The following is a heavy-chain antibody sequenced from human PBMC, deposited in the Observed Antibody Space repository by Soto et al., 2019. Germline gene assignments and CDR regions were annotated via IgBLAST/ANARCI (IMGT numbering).Heavy chain of an antibody. CDR1: GGTFSSYA. J-gene: IGHJ5*02. CDR2: IIPIFGTA. V-gene: IGHV1-69*13. Sequence: GASVKVSCKASGGTFSSYAISWVRQAPGQGLEWMGGIIPIFGTANYAQKFQGSITITADESTSTAYMELSSLRSEDTAVYYCARDPGLAVAGYWFDPWGQGTLVTVSS. CDR3: ARDPGLAVAGYWFDP. D-gene: IGHD6-19*01.